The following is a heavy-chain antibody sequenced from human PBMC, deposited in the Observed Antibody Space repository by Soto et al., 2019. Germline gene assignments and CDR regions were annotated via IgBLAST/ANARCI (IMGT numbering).Heavy chain of an antibody. CDR1: GSTFGDSY. Sequence: SLRLSCAGSGSTFGDSYMGWIRQAPGKWLEWLSYITPGSRYPAYADSMKGRFTISRDNAKRSLYLQMMRLTAEDTAIYYCVRGGGGGLFDPWGQGTMVTGSS. CDR3: VRGGGGGLFDP. CDR2: ITPGSRYP. J-gene: IGHJ5*02. D-gene: IGHD2-15*01. V-gene: IGHV3-11*06.